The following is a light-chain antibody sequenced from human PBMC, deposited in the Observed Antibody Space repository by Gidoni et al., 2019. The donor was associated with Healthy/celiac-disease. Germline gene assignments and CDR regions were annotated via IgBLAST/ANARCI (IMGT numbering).Light chain of an antibody. CDR3: CSYAGSSTYV. CDR1: SSDVGSYNL. Sequence: QSALPQPASVSGSPGQSITISCTGTSSDVGSYNLVSWYQRHPGKAPKLMIYEVSKRPSGVSNRFSGSKSGNTASLTISGLQAEDEADYYCCSYAGSSTYVFGTGTKVTVL. CDR2: EVS. J-gene: IGLJ1*01. V-gene: IGLV2-23*02.